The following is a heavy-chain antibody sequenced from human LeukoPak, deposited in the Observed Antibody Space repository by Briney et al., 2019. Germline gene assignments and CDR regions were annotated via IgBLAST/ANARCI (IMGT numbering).Heavy chain of an antibody. J-gene: IGHJ3*02. CDR2: ISSTSSTI. D-gene: IGHD3-22*01. CDR1: GFTFSAYY. Sequence: GGSLRLSCAASGFTFSAYYMSWIRQAPGRGLEWVSYISSTSSTIYYADSVEGRFTISRDNAKNSLYLQMNSLRDEDTAVYYCARSAPYYYYSSGHSAFDSWGQGTMVTVSA. V-gene: IGHV3-11*04. CDR3: ARSAPYYYYSSGHSAFDS.